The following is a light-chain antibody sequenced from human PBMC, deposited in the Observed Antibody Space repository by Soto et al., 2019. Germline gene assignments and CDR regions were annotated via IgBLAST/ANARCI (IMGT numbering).Light chain of an antibody. Sequence: EIVMTQSPATLSVSPGEIATLSFSASQSVSSNLAWYQQKPGQAPRLLIYAASTRATGVPARFSGSGSGTEFTLTISDLQSEDFAVYFCQHYDIWPLTFGGGTKVDIK. CDR3: QHYDIWPLT. CDR2: AAS. CDR1: QSVSSN. V-gene: IGKV3-15*01. J-gene: IGKJ4*01.